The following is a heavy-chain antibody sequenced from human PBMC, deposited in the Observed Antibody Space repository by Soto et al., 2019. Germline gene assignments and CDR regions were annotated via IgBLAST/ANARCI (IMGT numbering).Heavy chain of an antibody. D-gene: IGHD2-8*02. J-gene: IGHJ4*02. CDR2: ISRDGGTK. Sequence: PGGSLRLSCAASGVTVSSYGMHWVRQAPGKGLEWVAVISRDGGTKYYADSVKGRFTISRDNSRNTLFLEMNSLRGDDMAVYYCTGEVASGYWGQGTLVTVSS. CDR3: TGEVASGY. CDR1: GVTVSSYG. V-gene: IGHV3-30*03.